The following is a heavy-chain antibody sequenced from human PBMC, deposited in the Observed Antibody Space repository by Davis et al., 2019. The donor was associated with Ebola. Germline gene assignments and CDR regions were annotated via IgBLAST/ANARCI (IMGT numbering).Heavy chain of an antibody. CDR2: INHSGST. CDR1: GGSFSGYY. J-gene: IGHJ6*02. Sequence: SETLSLTCAVYGGSFSGYYWRWIRQPPGKGLEWIGEINHSGSTNYNPSLKSRVTISVDTSKNQFSLKLSSVTAADTAVYYCARVGVLWFREPPGRSGGTDVWGQGTTVTVSS. V-gene: IGHV4-34*01. D-gene: IGHD3-10*01. CDR3: ARVGVLWFREPPGRSGGTDV.